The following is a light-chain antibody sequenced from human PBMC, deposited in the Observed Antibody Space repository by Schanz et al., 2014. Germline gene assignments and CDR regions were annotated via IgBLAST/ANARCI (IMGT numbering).Light chain of an antibody. Sequence: EIVLTQSPATLSLSPGERATLSCRASQSVTSSLAWYQHKPGQAPRLLIYDASNRATGIPARFSGSGSGTDFTLTISSLEPEDVATYYCQKYNSTPLTFGGGTKVEIK. CDR1: QSVTSS. J-gene: IGKJ4*01. CDR3: QKYNSTPLT. CDR2: DAS. V-gene: IGKV3-11*01.